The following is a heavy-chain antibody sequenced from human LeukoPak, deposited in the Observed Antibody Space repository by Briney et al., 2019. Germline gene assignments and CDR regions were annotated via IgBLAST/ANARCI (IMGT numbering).Heavy chain of an antibody. Sequence: SETLSLTCTVSGGSISSPYWTWIRQPAGKGLEWIGRFYTSGIANYNPSLKSRVTISVDTSKNQFSLKLSSVTAADTAVYYCAREGGGYSGYDPRDYYYYGMDVWGQGTTVTVSS. D-gene: IGHD5-12*01. V-gene: IGHV4-4*07. CDR1: GGSISSPY. CDR2: FYTSGIA. CDR3: AREGGGYSGYDPRDYYYYGMDV. J-gene: IGHJ6*02.